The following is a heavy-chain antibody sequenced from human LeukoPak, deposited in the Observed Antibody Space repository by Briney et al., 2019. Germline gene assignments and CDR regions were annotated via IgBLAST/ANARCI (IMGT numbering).Heavy chain of an antibody. Sequence: PSETLSLTCTVSGGSISSYYWSWIRQPPGKGLEWIGYIYYSGSTNYNPSLKSRVTISVDTSKNQFSLKLSSVTAADTAVYYCARSDVVTAIHLPSSFDYWGQGTLVTVSS. D-gene: IGHD2-21*02. CDR3: ARSDVVTAIHLPSSFDY. CDR1: GGSISSYY. V-gene: IGHV4-59*01. CDR2: IYYSGST. J-gene: IGHJ4*02.